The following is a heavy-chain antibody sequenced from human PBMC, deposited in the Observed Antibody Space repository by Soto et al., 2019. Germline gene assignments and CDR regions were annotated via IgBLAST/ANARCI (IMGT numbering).Heavy chain of an antibody. CDR3: ARSAGWYAVHS. V-gene: IGHV4-4*02. Sequence: QVQLQESGPGLVKPSGTLSLTCAVSGDSVSSPYYRCWVRQPPGKGLVWIGEVFHTGTTSYNPSLRSRVTISMDKSNNQFSLDLRSVTAADTAVYYCARSAGWYAVHSWGPGTLVIVSS. J-gene: IGHJ4*02. CDR1: GDSVSSPYY. CDR2: VFHTGTT. D-gene: IGHD6-19*01.